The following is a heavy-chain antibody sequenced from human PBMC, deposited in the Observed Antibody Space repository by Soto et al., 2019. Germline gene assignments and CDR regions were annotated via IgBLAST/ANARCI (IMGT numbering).Heavy chain of an antibody. J-gene: IGHJ6*02. V-gene: IGHV4-31*03. D-gene: IGHD4-17*01. CDR2: IYYSVST. Sequence: QVQLQESGPGLVKPSQTLSLTCTVSGGSISSGGYYWSWIRQHPGKGLEWIGYIYYSVSTYYNPYLKSRVTISVDTSKNQFSLKLSSVTAADTAVYYCAQTTVVTPGGDYYYYGMDVWGQGTTVTVSS. CDR3: AQTTVVTPGGDYYYYGMDV. CDR1: GGSISSGGYY.